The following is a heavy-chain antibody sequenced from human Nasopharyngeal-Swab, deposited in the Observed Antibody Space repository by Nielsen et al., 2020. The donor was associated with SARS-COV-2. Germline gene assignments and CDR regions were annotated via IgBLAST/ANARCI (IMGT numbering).Heavy chain of an antibody. J-gene: IGHJ3*02. CDR2: INPSGGST. Sequence: ASVKVSCKASGYTFTSYYMHWVRQAPGQGLEWMGIINPSGGSTSYAQKFQGRVTMTRDTSTSTVYMELSSLRSEDTAVYYCASGGLNCGGDCYDAFDIWGQGTMVTVSS. D-gene: IGHD2-21*02. V-gene: IGHV1-46*01. CDR3: ASGGLNCGGDCYDAFDI. CDR1: GYTFTSYY.